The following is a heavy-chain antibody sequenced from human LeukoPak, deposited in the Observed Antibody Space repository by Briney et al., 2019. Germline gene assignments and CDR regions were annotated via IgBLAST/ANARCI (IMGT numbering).Heavy chain of an antibody. CDR1: GFTFDDYT. CDR3: ARPGPCSGGSCYPAY. D-gene: IGHD2-15*01. Sequence: GGSLRLSCAASGFTFDDYTMHWVRQAPGKGLEWVSSISSSSSYIYYADSVKGRFTISRDNAKNSLYLQMNSLRAEDTAVYYCARPGPCSGGSCYPAYWGQGTLVTVSS. CDR2: ISSSSSYI. V-gene: IGHV3-21*01. J-gene: IGHJ4*02.